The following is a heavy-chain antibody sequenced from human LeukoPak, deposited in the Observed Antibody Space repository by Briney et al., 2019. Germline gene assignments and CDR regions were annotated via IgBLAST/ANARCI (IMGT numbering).Heavy chain of an antibody. Sequence: GGSLRLSCAASGFSLSSYWMHWVRHAPGKGLVWVSRINNDGSRTAYADSVKGRFTISRDNAKNTMYVQMNSLRVEDTAVYYCARGRSALDAFDIWGQGTMVTVSS. D-gene: IGHD3-10*01. CDR2: INNDGSRT. CDR1: GFSLSSYW. J-gene: IGHJ3*02. V-gene: IGHV3-74*01. CDR3: ARGRSALDAFDI.